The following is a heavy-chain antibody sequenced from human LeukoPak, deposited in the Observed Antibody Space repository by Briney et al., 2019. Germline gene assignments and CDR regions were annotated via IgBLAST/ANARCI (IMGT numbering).Heavy chain of an antibody. J-gene: IGHJ6*03. V-gene: IGHV1-46*01. D-gene: IGHD4-17*01. CDR1: GYTFTSYY. Sequence: ASVKVSCKASGYTFTSYYMHWVRQAPGQGLEWMGIINPSGGSTSYAQKFQGRVTITADKSTSTAYMELSSLRSEDTAVYYCAAAVTTGYYYYYMDVWGKGTTVTIPS. CDR2: INPSGGST. CDR3: AAAVTTGYYYYYMDV.